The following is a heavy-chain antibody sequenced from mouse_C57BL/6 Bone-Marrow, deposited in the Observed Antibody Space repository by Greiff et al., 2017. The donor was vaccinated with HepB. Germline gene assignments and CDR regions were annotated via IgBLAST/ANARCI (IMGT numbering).Heavy chain of an antibody. D-gene: IGHD1-1*01. V-gene: IGHV1-82*01. CDR1: GYAFSSSW. J-gene: IGHJ2*01. CDR2: IYPGDGDT. CDR3: ARSYYWADY. Sequence: QVQLKESGPELVKPGASVKISCKASGYAFSSSWMNWVKQRPGKGLEWIGRIYPGDGDTNYNGKFKGKATLTADKSSSTAYMQLSSLTSEDSAVYFCARSYYWADYWGQGTTLTVSS.